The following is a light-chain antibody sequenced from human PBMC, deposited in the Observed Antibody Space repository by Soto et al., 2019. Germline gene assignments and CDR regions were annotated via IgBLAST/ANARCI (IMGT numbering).Light chain of an antibody. CDR2: GAS. CDR3: HKRSNWPLK. Sequence: EIVLTQSPGTLSFSPGERGTLSCRASQTVSSNFLAWYQQKPGQAPRLLIYGASTRATGIPARFSGSGSGTDFTLTISSLEPEDFAVYYCHKRSNWPLKFGQGTKVDIK. V-gene: IGKV3D-20*02. CDR1: QTVSSNF. J-gene: IGKJ1*01.